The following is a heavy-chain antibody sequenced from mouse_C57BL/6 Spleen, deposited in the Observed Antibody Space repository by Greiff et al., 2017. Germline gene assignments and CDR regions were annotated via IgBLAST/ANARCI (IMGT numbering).Heavy chain of an antibody. V-gene: IGHV1-82*01. CDR2: IYPGDGDT. CDR3: ARAFTTAGDY. D-gene: IGHD1-2*01. J-gene: IGHJ2*01. Sequence: VQLMESGPELVKPGASVKISCKASGYAFSSSWMNWVKQRPGQGLEWIGRIYPGDGDTNYNGKFKGKATLTADKSSSTAYMQLSSLTSEDSAVYFCARAFTTAGDYWGQGTTLTVSS. CDR1: GYAFSSSW.